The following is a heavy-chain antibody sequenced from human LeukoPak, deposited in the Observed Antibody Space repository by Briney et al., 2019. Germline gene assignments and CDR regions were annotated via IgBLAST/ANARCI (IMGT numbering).Heavy chain of an antibody. CDR2: INPKNGAA. V-gene: IGHV1-8*02. J-gene: IGHJ4*02. CDR1: GYSFTDYY. CDR3: ARRYSSSSWDY. D-gene: IGHD6-6*01. Sequence: ASVKVSCKASGYSFTDYYLHWVRQAPGQGLEWMGWINPKNGAAGYAQKFQGRVTMTRNTSISTAYMELSSLRSEDTAVYYCARRYSSSSWDYWGQGTLVTVSS.